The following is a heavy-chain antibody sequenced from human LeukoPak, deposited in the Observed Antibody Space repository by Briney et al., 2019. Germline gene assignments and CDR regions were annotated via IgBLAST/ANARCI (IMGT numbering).Heavy chain of an antibody. CDR3: AREHYSNYLFDY. J-gene: IGHJ4*02. CDR2: IIPILGIA. CDR1: GCTFSSYT. D-gene: IGHD4-11*01. Sequence: ASVKVSCKASGCTFSSYTISWVRQAPGQGLEWMGRIIPILGIANYAQKLQGRVTMTTDTSTSTAYMELRSLRSDDTAVYYCAREHYSNYLFDYWGQGTLVTVSS. V-gene: IGHV1-69*04.